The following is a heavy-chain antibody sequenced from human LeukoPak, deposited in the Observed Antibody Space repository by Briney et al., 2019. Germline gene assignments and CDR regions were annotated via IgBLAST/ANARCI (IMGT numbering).Heavy chain of an antibody. J-gene: IGHJ1*01. CDR1: GFSFSSYG. CDR3: ARAQDYCSGGSCYGYFQH. V-gene: IGHV3-33*01. CDR2: IWYDGSNK. D-gene: IGHD2-15*01. Sequence: GGSLRLSCAAAGFSFSSYGMHWVRQAPGKGLESVAVIWYDGSNKYYADSVKGRFTISSDKSKNTLFLQMNSLRAEDTAVYYCARAQDYCSGGSCYGYFQHWGQGSLVTVSS.